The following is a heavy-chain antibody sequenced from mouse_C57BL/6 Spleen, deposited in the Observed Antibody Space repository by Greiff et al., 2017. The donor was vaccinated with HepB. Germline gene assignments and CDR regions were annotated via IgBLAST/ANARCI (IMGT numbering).Heavy chain of an antibody. J-gene: IGHJ3*01. CDR1: GFTFSSYG. V-gene: IGHV5-6*01. CDR3: ARQRAAQATGFAY. D-gene: IGHD3-2*02. Sequence: EVQRVESGGDLVKPGGSLKLSCAASGFTFSSYGMSWVRQTPDKRLEWVATISSGGSYTYYPDSVKGRFTISRDNAKNTLYLQMSSLKSEDTAMYYCARQRAAQATGFAYWGQGTLVTVSA. CDR2: ISSGGSYT.